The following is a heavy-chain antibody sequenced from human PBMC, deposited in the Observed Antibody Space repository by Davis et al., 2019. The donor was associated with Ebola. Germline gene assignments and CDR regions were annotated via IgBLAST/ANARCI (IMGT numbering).Heavy chain of an antibody. CDR2: ISSSSSYT. J-gene: IGHJ4*02. D-gene: IGHD4-17*01. CDR1: GFTFSDYY. V-gene: IGHV3-11*06. Sequence: GESLKISCAASGFTFSDYYMSWIRQAPGKGLEWVSYISSSSSYTNYADSVKGRFTISRDNAKNSLYLQMNSLRAEDTAVYYCARVRLKVHGEGLDYWGQGTLVTVSS. CDR3: ARVRLKVHGEGLDY.